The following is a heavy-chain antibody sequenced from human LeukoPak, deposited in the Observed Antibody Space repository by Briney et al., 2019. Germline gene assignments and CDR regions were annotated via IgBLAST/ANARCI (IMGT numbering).Heavy chain of an antibody. D-gene: IGHD3-16*01. V-gene: IGHV4-59*01. CDR2: IYYSGST. CDR1: GGSISSYY. Sequence: SETLSLTCTVSGGSISSYYWSWIRQPPGKGVEWIGYIYYSGSTNYTPSLKSRVTISVDTSQNQFSLKLSSVIAPDTAVYYCARETPHEGAHYTDVWGKGTTVTISS. J-gene: IGHJ6*03. CDR3: ARETPHEGAHYTDV.